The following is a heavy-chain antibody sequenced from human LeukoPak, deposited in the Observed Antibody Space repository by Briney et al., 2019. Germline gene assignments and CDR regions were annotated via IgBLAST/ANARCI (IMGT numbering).Heavy chain of an antibody. J-gene: IGHJ6*02. V-gene: IGHV4-59*01. CDR1: GGSISNYY. Sequence: PSETLSLTCTVSGGSISNYYWSWIRQPPGKALEWIGYIYYTGTTKYNPSVKSRATISLDTSKNQFSLKLTSVTAADTALFFCARGYDIDVWGQGTTVTVSS. CDR3: ARGYDIDV. CDR2: IYYTGTT.